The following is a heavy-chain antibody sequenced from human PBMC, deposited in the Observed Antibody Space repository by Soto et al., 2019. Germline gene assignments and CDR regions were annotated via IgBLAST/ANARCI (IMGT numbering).Heavy chain of an antibody. CDR1: GASIRSYY. J-gene: IGHJ6*02. V-gene: IGHV4-59*01. D-gene: IGHD1-1*01. Sequence: QMQLQESGPRLVKPSETLSLTCSVSGASIRSYYWHWIRQPPGKGLEWIGYVYVSDYTRYNSSLKKRLTISVDTSKSKFSLRLNSVTAADTAVYYCASPAGHPGDFFCYNIMDVWGLGTTVTVSS. CDR3: ASPAGHPGDFFCYNIMDV. CDR2: VYVSDYT.